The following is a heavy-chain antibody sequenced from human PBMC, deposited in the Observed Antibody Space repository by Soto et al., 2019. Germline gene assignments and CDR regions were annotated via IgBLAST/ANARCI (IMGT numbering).Heavy chain of an antibody. D-gene: IGHD2-2*01. Sequence: SETLSLTCAVYGGSFSGYYWSWIRQPPGKGLEWIGEINHSGSTNYNPSLKSRVTISVDTSKNQFSLKLSSVTAADTAVYYCARGLIVVVPAASPRNWFDPWGQGTLVTVSS. J-gene: IGHJ5*02. CDR1: GGSFSGYY. CDR3: ARGLIVVVPAASPRNWFDP. CDR2: INHSGST. V-gene: IGHV4-34*01.